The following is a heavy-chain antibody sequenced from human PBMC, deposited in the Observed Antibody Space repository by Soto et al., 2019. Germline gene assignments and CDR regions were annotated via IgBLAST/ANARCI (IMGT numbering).Heavy chain of an antibody. J-gene: IGHJ3*02. Sequence: QVRLVESGGGVVQPGRALRLSCAASGFTFSSYGMYWVRQAPRKGLEWVAVISDDGSKKYYADSVKGRFTISRDNSNHTLYLQMNSLRAEDTAVYYCAKDQTHAFDIWGQGTMVTVSS. CDR2: ISDDGSKK. CDR3: AKDQTHAFDI. V-gene: IGHV3-30*18. CDR1: GFTFSSYG.